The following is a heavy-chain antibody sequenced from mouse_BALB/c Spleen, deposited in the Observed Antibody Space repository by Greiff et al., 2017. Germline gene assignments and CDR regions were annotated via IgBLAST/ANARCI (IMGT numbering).Heavy chain of an antibody. CDR2: ISSGGSYT. V-gene: IGHV5-9-4*01. CDR3: AREGITTVVATRAMDY. J-gene: IGHJ4*01. Sequence: EVHLVESGGGLVKPGGSLKLSCAASGFTFSSYAMSWVRQSPEKRLEWVAEISSGGSYTYYPDTVTGRFTISRDNAKNTLYLEMSSLRSEDTAMYYCAREGITTVVATRAMDYWGQGTSVTVSS. CDR1: GFTFSSYA. D-gene: IGHD1-1*01.